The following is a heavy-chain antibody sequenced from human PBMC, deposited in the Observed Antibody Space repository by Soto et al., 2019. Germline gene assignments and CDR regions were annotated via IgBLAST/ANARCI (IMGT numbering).Heavy chain of an antibody. J-gene: IGHJ4*02. D-gene: IGHD6-13*01. Sequence: SGPTLVNPTQTLPLPCTFSGLSLSTSGVGVGWIRQPPGKALEWLALIYWNDDKRYSPSLKSRLTITKDTSKNQVVLTMTNMDPVDTATYYCAHIGDSSSWYVFDYWGQGTLVTVSS. CDR1: GLSLSTSGVG. CDR3: AHIGDSSSWYVFDY. V-gene: IGHV2-5*01. CDR2: IYWNDDK.